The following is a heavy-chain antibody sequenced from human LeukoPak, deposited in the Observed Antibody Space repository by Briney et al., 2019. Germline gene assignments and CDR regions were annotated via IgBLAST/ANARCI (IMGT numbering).Heavy chain of an antibody. CDR3: ARDLYSSSWYGTFDY. CDR2: IYTSGST. D-gene: IGHD6-13*01. Sequence: SETLSLTCTVSGGSIGSYYWSWIRQPAGKGLEWIGHIYTSGSTNYNPSLKSRVTMSVDTSTNQFSLKLSSVTAADTAIYYCARDLYSSSWYGTFDYWGQGTLVTVSS. V-gene: IGHV4-4*07. J-gene: IGHJ4*02. CDR1: GGSIGSYY.